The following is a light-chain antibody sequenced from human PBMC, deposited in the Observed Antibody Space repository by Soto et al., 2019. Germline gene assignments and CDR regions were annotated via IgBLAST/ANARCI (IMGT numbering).Light chain of an antibody. CDR1: QSLLHSDGRTY. J-gene: IGKJ4*01. CDR2: EVS. V-gene: IGKV2D-29*02. Sequence: DIVMTQTPLSLSVTPGQPASISCKSSQSLLHSDGRTYLYWYLQKPGQSPQLLIYEVSKRFSGVPDRFSGSGSGTDFTLKISRVEAEDVGVYFCMQAIQFPLTFSGGTKVDI. CDR3: MQAIQFPLT.